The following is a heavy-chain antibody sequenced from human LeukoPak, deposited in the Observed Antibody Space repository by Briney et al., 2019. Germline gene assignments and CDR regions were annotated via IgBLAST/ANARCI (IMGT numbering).Heavy chain of an antibody. D-gene: IGHD3-9*01. V-gene: IGHV3-30-3*01. J-gene: IGHJ4*02. CDR3: ARGDTLRYFDWLPRNYFDY. CDR2: ISYDGSNK. CDR1: GFTFSSYA. Sequence: GRSLRLSCAASGFTFSSYAMHWVRQAPGKGLEWVAVISYDGSNKYYADSVKGRFTISRDNSKNTLYLQMNSLRAEDTAVYYCARGDTLRYFDWLPRNYFDYWGQGTLVTVSS.